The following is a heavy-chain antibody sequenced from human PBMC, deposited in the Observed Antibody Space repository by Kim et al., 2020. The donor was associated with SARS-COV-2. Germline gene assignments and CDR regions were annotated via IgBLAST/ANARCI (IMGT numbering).Heavy chain of an antibody. V-gene: IGHV1-46*01. Sequence: ASVKVSCKASGYTFTSYYMHWVRQAPGQGLEWMGIINPSGGSTSYAQKFQGRVTMTRDTSTSTVYMELSSLRSEDTAVYYCARRVPYSSRQGSWFDPWGQGTLVTVSS. CDR2: INPSGGST. CDR3: ARRVPYSSRQGSWFDP. CDR1: GYTFTSYY. D-gene: IGHD6-13*01. J-gene: IGHJ5*02.